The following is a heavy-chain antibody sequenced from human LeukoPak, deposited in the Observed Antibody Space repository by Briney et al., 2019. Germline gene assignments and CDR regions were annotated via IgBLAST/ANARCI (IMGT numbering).Heavy chain of an antibody. V-gene: IGHV4-34*01. D-gene: IGHD6-6*01. CDR1: GGSFSGYY. CDR2: INHSGST. J-gene: IGHJ5*02. CDR3: ARLRVAARPFNWFDP. Sequence: SETLSLTCAVYGGSFSGYYWSWIRQPPGKGLEWIGEINHSGSTNYNPSLKSRVTMSLDTSKNQFSLKLSSVTAADTAVYYCARLRVAARPFNWFDPWGQGTLVTVSS.